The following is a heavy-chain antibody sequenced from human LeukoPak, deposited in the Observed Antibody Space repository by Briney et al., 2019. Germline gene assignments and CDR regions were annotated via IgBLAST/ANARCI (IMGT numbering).Heavy chain of an antibody. CDR1: GYTFTGYY. CDR3: ARGPGYSSSWYLGYYYYYGRDV. D-gene: IGHD6-13*01. CDR2: INPNSGGT. V-gene: IGHV1-2*02. Sequence: EASVKVSCKASGYTFTGYYMHWVRQAPGQGLEWMGWINPNSGGTNYAQKFQGRVTMTRDTSISTAYMELSRLRSDDTAVYYCARGPGYSSSWYLGYYYYYGRDVWGKGTTVTVSS. J-gene: IGHJ6*04.